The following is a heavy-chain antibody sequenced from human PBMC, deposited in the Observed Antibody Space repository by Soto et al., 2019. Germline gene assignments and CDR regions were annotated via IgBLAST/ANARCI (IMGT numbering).Heavy chain of an antibody. V-gene: IGHV4-30-4*01. CDR2: IYYSGST. Sequence: SETLSLTCTVSGGSISSGDYYWSWIRQPPGKGLEWIGYIYYSGSTYYNPSLKSRVTTSVDTSKNQFSLKLSSVTAADTAVYYCASDSSGYYRFDYWGQGTLVTVSS. CDR1: GGSISSGDYY. J-gene: IGHJ4*02. D-gene: IGHD3-22*01. CDR3: ASDSSGYYRFDY.